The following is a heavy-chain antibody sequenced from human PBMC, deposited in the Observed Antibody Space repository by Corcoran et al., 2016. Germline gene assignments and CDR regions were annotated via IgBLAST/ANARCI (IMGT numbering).Heavy chain of an antibody. CDR3: ASAAAGTRDY. Sequence: EVQLVESVGGLVKPGGSLRLSCAASGFTFSSYSMNWVRQAPGKGLEWVSSISSSSSYIYYADSVKGRFTISRDNAKNSLYLQMNSLRAEDTAGYYCASAAAGTRDYWGQGTFVTVSS. CDR2: ISSSSSYI. D-gene: IGHD6-13*01. V-gene: IGHV3-21*01. J-gene: IGHJ4*02. CDR1: GFTFSSYS.